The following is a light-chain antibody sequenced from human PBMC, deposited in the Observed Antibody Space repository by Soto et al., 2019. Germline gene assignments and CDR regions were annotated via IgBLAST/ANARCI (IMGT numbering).Light chain of an antibody. V-gene: IGKV1-39*01. CDR3: QQSHGIPYT. CDR2: AAS. CDR1: QTISSY. Sequence: DIQMTQSPSSLSASVGDRVTITCRASQTISSYLNWYQQKPRKAPKLLIYAASSLQSGVPSRFSDSGSGTDFTLTISSLQPEDFATYYCQQSHGIPYTFGQGTKLEIK. J-gene: IGKJ2*01.